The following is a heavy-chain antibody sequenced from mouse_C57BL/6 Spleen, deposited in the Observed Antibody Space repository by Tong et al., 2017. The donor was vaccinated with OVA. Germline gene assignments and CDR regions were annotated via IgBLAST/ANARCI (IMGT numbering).Heavy chain of an antibody. V-gene: IGHV10-3*01. CDR2: IRNKSSNYAT. Sequence: EVQLQESGGGLVQPKGSLKLSCAASGFTFNTYAMHWVRQAPGKGLEWVARIRNKSSNYATYYADSVKDRFTISRNESQSKLYLQMNNLKTEDPGMYYCARHGNYAWFAYWDQGTLVTVSA. CDR3: ARHGNYAWFAY. J-gene: IGHJ3*01. D-gene: IGHD2-4*01. CDR1: GFTFNTYA.